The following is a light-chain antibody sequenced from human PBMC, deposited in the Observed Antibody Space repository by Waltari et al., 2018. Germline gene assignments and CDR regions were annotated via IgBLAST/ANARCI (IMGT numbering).Light chain of an antibody. Sequence: EIVMTQSPATLSVSLGERATLSCRASQSVGSNYLAWYQQTPGQAPRLIISSASTKATGVPARFSGSGSGTEFTLTISILQSEDFAIYYCQQYNNWPWTFGQGTKVEI. CDR3: QQYNNWPWT. V-gene: IGKV3-15*01. CDR1: QSVGSN. J-gene: IGKJ1*01. CDR2: SAS.